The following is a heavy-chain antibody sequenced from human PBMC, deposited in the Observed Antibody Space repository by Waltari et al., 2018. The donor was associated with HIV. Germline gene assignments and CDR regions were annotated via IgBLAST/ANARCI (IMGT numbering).Heavy chain of an antibody. D-gene: IGHD3-10*01. V-gene: IGHV3-30*18. CDR2: ISYDGHNK. J-gene: IGHJ6*02. Sequence: QVQLEESGGGVVQSGRSLRLTCVASGFNFSPFGMHWVRQAPGKGLAWVAVISYDGHNKQEADSVKRRFTISRGNSNSSLCLQISRLGPDDTAVYYWANDLVTRGFFYVYGMHVWGQGTTVTVSS. CDR3: ANDLVTRGFFYVYGMHV. CDR1: GFNFSPFG.